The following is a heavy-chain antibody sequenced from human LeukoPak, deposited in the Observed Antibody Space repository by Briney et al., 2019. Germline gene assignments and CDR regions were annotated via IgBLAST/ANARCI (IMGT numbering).Heavy chain of an antibody. CDR3: ARRVAMIVVDDAFDI. V-gene: IGHV5-51*01. J-gene: IGHJ3*02. D-gene: IGHD3-22*01. CDR1: GYSFSNYW. Sequence: GESLKISCQGSGYSFSNYWIGWVRQMPGKGLEWMGIINPGDSDTRYSPSFQGQVTISADKSISTAYLQWSSLKASDTAMYYCARRVAMIVVDDAFDIWGQGTTVTVSS. CDR2: INPGDSDT.